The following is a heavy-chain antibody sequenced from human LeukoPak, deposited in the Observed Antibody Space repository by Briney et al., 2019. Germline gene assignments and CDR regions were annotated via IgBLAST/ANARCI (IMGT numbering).Heavy chain of an antibody. J-gene: IGHJ6*02. CDR3: ARDNDISRGFYYAMDV. CDR2: IYYGGNT. D-gene: IGHD3-9*01. CDR1: GDSISTYY. Sequence: PSETLSLTCTVSGDSISTYYWSWVRQPPGKGLEWIGYIYYGGNTNYNPSLKSRVTISVDTSKNQFSLKLSSATALDTAVYYCARDNDISRGFYYAMDVWGQGPTVIVSS. V-gene: IGHV4-59*01.